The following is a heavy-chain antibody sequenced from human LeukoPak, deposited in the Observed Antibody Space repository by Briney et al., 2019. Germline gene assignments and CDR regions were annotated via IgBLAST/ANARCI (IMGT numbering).Heavy chain of an antibody. CDR2: IKQDGSEK. J-gene: IGHJ3*02. Sequence: GGSLRLSCAASGFTFSSYWMSWVRQAPGKGLEWVANIKQDGSEKYYVDSVKGRFTISRDNAKNSLYLQMNSLRAEDTAVYYCAREGPGGLWFGEFVNAFDIWGQGTMVTVSS. CDR1: GFTFSSYW. D-gene: IGHD3-10*01. CDR3: AREGPGGLWFGEFVNAFDI. V-gene: IGHV3-7*01.